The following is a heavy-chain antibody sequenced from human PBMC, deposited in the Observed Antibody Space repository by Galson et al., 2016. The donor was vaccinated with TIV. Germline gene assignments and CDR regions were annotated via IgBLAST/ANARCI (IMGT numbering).Heavy chain of an antibody. CDR3: ARGPNYYHSYMDV. CDR2: INPLFGIA. V-gene: IGHV1-69*10. D-gene: IGHD3-16*01. J-gene: IGHJ6*03. Sequence: SVKVSCKASGYTFSSFGITWLRQAPGQGLEWMGGINPLFGIATYAEKFQGRVTITADTSTRPAYMELSNLRSEDTAMYYCARGPNYYHSYMDVWGKGTTVTVSS. CDR1: GYTFSSFG.